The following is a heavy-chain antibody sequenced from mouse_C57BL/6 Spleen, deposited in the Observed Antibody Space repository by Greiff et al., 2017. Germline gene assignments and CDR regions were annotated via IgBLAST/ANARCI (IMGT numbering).Heavy chain of an antibody. J-gene: IGHJ2*01. D-gene: IGHD1-1*01. CDR3: RSPSTTVVTDY. CDR1: YTFTDSYM. CDR2: YPGSGNPY. Sequence: VQLQQSGPELVKPGASVKMSCKASGYTFTDSYMHWVKQKPGKGLEWIGEIYPGSGNPYYNEKFKGKATLTADTSSSTAYMQLSSLTSEDSAVYFCARSPSTTVVTDYWGQGTTLTVSS. V-gene: IGHV1-83*01.